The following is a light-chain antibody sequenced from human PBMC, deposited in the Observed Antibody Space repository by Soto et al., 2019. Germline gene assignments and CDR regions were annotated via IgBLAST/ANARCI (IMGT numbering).Light chain of an antibody. Sequence: QSALTQPPSASGSPGQSVTISCTGTSSDVGGYNYVSWYQQHPGKAPKLMIYEVTKRPSGVPDRFSGSKSGNTASLTVSGLQAEDEADYYCSSYAGPQFSVFGGGTKLTVL. J-gene: IGLJ2*01. CDR3: SSYAGPQFSV. V-gene: IGLV2-8*01. CDR2: EVT. CDR1: SSDVGGYNY.